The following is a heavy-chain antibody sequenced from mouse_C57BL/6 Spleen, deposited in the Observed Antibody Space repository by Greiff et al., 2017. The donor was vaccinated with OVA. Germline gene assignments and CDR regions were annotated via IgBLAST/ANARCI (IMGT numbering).Heavy chain of an antibody. CDR2: IDPETGGT. Sequence: VQLQQSGAELVRPGASVTLSCKASGYTFTDYEMHWVKQTPVHGLEWIGAIDPETGGTAYNQKFKGKAILTADKSSSTAYMELRSLTSENSAVYSCTRREVERDWFAYWGQGTLVTVSA. CDR1: GYTFTDYE. J-gene: IGHJ3*01. V-gene: IGHV1-15*01. CDR3: TRREVERDWFAY.